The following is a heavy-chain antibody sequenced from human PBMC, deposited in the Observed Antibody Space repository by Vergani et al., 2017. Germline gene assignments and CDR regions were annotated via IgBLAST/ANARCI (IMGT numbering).Heavy chain of an antibody. Sequence: QVQLQESGPGLVKPSETLSLTCTVSGGSFNTYYWSWIRQSPGKGLEWIGYIYSTGSTNYNPSLNSRVTMSVDTSKNQFSLKLSSVTAADTAEYYCGRSSQGYYCYYIDVWGKGTTVTVSS. CDR1: GGSFNTYY. J-gene: IGHJ6*03. CDR3: GRSSQGYYCYYIDV. D-gene: IGHD3-10*01. V-gene: IGHV4-59*13. CDR2: IYSTGST.